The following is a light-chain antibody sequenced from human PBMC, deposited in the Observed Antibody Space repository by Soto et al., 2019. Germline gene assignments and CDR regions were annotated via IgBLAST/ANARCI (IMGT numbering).Light chain of an antibody. CDR1: QYISNY. CDR3: QQYNSYSWT. V-gene: IGKV1-16*01. Sequence: DIQMTQSPSTLPASVGDTVTITCRASQYISNYLAWYQKKPGKAPNLLIYAASTLQSGVPSRFSGSGSGTEFTLTISSLQPDDFATYYCQQYNSYSWTFGQGTKVDIK. CDR2: AAS. J-gene: IGKJ1*01.